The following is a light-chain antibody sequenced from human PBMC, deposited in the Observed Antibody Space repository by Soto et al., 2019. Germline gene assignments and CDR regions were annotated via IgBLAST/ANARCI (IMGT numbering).Light chain of an antibody. J-gene: IGKJ1*01. CDR1: QSVSNNY. CDR2: GAS. V-gene: IGKV3-20*01. CDR3: QQYAVSPWT. Sequence: EIVLTQSPGTLSLSPGERAKVSCRASQSVSNNYLAWYQQKLGQAPRLLIYGASNRATGIPDRFSGSESGTDFTLTISRLEPEDFAVYFCQQYAVSPWTFGHGTKVEIK.